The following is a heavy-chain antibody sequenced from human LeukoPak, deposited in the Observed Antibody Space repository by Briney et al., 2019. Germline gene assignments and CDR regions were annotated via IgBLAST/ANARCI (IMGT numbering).Heavy chain of an antibody. V-gene: IGHV1-18*01. D-gene: IGHD6-6*01. J-gene: IGHJ5*02. Sequence: ASVKVSCKASGYTFTSYGISWVRQAPGQGLEWMGWISAYNGNTNYAQKLQGRVTMTTDTSTSTAYMELRSLRSDDAAVYYCARDLGSSATSTNWFDPWGQGTLVTVSS. CDR3: ARDLGSSATSTNWFDP. CDR1: GYTFTSYG. CDR2: ISAYNGNT.